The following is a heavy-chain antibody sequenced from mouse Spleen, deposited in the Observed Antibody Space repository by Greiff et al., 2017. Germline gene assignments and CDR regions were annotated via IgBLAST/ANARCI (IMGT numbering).Heavy chain of an antibody. CDR3: ASLGYGNSFYAMDY. Sequence: VQLQQSGAELARPGASVKLSCKASGYTFTSYGISWVKQRTGQGLEWIGEIHPRSGNTYYNEKFKGKATLTADKSSSTAYMELRSLTSEDSAVYFCASLGYGNSFYAMDYWGQGTSVTVSS. J-gene: IGHJ4*01. CDR2: IHPRSGNT. CDR1: GYTFTSYG. D-gene: IGHD2-10*02. V-gene: IGHV1-81*01.